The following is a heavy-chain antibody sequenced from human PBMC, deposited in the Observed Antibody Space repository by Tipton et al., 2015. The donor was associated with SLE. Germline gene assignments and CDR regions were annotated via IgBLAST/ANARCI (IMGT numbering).Heavy chain of an antibody. CDR3: ARGGGDVILVVLHF. CDR1: GYTFTSYG. CDR2: MSAYNGKT. D-gene: IGHD2-8*02. Sequence: QLVQSGAEVKEPGASMTVSCTASGYTFTSYGISWVRQAPGQGLEWMGWMSAYNGKTQYAQKFQGRVTMTLDTSTNTAYMQLRNLRFDDTAVYYCARGGGDVILVVLHFWGQGTLVTVSS. J-gene: IGHJ4*02. V-gene: IGHV1-18*01.